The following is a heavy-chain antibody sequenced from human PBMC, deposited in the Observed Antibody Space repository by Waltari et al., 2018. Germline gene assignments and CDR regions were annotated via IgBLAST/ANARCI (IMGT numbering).Heavy chain of an antibody. CDR1: GYTFTNYW. CDR2: NYPGDSGT. CDR3: VRQVGTNWLDP. J-gene: IGHJ5*02. V-gene: IGHV5-51*01. Sequence: EVQLVQSGAEVKKPGESLKISCQASGYTFTNYWIGWVRQLPGKGLEWMGINYPGDSGTTYSPSFEGQVTISAVKSISVAYLQWSSLKASDTAMYYCVRQVGTNWLDPWGQGTQVTVSS. D-gene: IGHD5-12*01.